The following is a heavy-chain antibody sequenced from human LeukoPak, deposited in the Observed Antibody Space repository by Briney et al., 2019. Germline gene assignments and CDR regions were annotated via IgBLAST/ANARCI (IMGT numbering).Heavy chain of an antibody. CDR3: ASQTHYDFWSGPDY. D-gene: IGHD3-3*01. Sequence: SETLPLTCTVSGGSISSGSYYWSWIRQPAGKGLEWIGRIYTSGSTNYNPSLKSRVTISVDTSKNQFSLKLSSVTAADTAVYYCASQTHYDFWSGPDYWGQGTLVTVSS. CDR1: GGSISSGSYY. V-gene: IGHV4-61*02. CDR2: IYTSGST. J-gene: IGHJ4*02.